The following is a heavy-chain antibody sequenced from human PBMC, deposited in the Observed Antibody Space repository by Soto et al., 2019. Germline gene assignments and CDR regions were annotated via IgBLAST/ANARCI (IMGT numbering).Heavy chain of an antibody. V-gene: IGHV1-69*01. J-gene: IGHJ5*02. CDR2: IVPLFGTT. D-gene: IGHD6-13*01. Sequence: QVQLVQSGAEVKKPGSSVKVSCKASGGNFTSYAISWVRQAPGQGLEFMGGIVPLFGTTNYAHKFRGRVTVTADESTSTVYMEMSSLRSEETAVYYCAKASGRSWYNWFDPWGQGTLVNVST. CDR1: GGNFTSYA. CDR3: AKASGRSWYNWFDP.